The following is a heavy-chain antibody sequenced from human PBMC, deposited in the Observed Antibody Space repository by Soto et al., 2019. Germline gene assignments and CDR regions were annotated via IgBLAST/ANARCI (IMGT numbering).Heavy chain of an antibody. CDR2: ISGSGGST. J-gene: IGHJ6*02. V-gene: IGHV3-23*01. D-gene: IGHD3-22*01. CDR1: GFTFSSYA. CDR3: AKDPASLYYYDSSGYYYQRGGYYYYGMDV. Sequence: GGSLRLSCAASGFTFSSYAMSRVRQAPGKGLEWVSAISGSGGSTYYADSVKGRFTISRDNSKNTLYLQMNSLRAEDTAVYYCAKDPASLYYYDSSGYYYQRGGYYYYGMDVWGQGTTVTVSS.